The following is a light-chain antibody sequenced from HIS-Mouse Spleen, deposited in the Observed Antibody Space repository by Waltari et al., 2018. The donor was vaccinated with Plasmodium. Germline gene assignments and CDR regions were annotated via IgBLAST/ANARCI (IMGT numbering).Light chain of an antibody. CDR2: AAS. Sequence: AIRMTQSPSSFSASTGDRVTITCRASQGINSYLAWYQQKPGKAPKLLIYAASTLQRGVSSSFSCSGSGTDFTLTISCLQSEDVATYYCQQYYSYLLTFGGGTKVEIK. J-gene: IGKJ4*01. V-gene: IGKV1-8*01. CDR1: QGINSY. CDR3: QQYYSYLLT.